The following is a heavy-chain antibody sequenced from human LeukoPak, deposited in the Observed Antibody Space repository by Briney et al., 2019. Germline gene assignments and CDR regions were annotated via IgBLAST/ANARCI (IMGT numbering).Heavy chain of an antibody. D-gene: IGHD6-19*01. CDR3: ARVRGSGWFSYFDY. J-gene: IGHJ4*02. Sequence: GGYLRLSCAASGFTFSSYSMNWVRQAPGKGLEWVSSISSSSSYIYYADSVKGRFTISRDNAKNSLYLQMNSLRAEDTAVYYCARVRGSGWFSYFDYWGQGTLVTVSS. CDR2: ISSSSSYI. CDR1: GFTFSSYS. V-gene: IGHV3-21*04.